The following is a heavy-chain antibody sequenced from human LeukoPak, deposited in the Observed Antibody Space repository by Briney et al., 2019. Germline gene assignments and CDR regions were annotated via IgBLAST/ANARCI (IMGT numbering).Heavy chain of an antibody. J-gene: IGHJ4*02. CDR3: AKSTSMIVVVIKEEGLDY. V-gene: IGHV3-74*01. CDR1: GFTFSSYW. Sequence: GGSLRLSCAASGFTFSSYWMHWVRQAPGKGLVWVSRINSDGSSTSYADSVKGRFTISRDNSKNTLYLQMNSLRAEDTAVYYCAKSTSMIVVVIKEEGLDYWGQGTLVTVSS. CDR2: INSDGSST. D-gene: IGHD3-22*01.